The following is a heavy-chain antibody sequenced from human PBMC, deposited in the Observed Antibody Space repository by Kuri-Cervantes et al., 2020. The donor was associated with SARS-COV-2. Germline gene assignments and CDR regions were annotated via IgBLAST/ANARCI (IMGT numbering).Heavy chain of an antibody. CDR3: ASGRYYDFWSGYYPFDY. Sequence: SVKVSCKASGGTFSSYAISWVRQAPGQGLKWMGGIIPIFGTANYAQKFQGRVTITTDESTSTAYMELSSLRSEDTAVYYCASGRYYDFWSGYYPFDYWGQGTLVTVSS. D-gene: IGHD3-3*01. CDR1: GGTFSSYA. V-gene: IGHV1-69*05. J-gene: IGHJ4*02. CDR2: IIPIFGTA.